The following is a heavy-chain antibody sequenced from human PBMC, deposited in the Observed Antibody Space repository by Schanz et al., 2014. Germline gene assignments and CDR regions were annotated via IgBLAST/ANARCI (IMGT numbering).Heavy chain of an antibody. CDR3: ARDSGPYYDKSMDV. D-gene: IGHD3-9*01. V-gene: IGHV3-13*04. CDR1: GFIIRNHD. Sequence: VQLVESGGGVVQPGRSLRLSCAASGFIIRNHDMHWVRQATGAGLEWVSAIGTAGDTFYLDSVKGRFTISRDSPKNTLYLQMNSLRAEDTALYYCARDSGPYYDKSMDVWGQGTTGSVSS. CDR2: IGTAGDT. J-gene: IGHJ6*02.